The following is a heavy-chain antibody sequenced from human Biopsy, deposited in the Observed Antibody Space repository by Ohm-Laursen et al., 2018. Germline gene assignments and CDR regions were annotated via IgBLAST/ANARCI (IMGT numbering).Heavy chain of an antibody. J-gene: IGHJ4*02. CDR1: GFTFDDYA. Sequence: SLRLSCSATGFTFDDYAKHWVRQAPGKGLEWVSAISWNSGSIDYADSVKGRFTISRDNSKNTLYLRMNSLRAEDTAVYYCAKPAYSYGSEFYFDYWGQGTLVTVSS. D-gene: IGHD2-21*01. CDR2: ISWNSGSI. CDR3: AKPAYSYGSEFYFDY. V-gene: IGHV3-9*01.